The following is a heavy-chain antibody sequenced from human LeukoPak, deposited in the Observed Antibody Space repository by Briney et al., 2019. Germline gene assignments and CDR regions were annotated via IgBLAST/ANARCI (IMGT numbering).Heavy chain of an antibody. V-gene: IGHV4-34*01. Sequence: SETLSLTCAVYGVSFSGYYWSWIRQPPGKGLEWIGEINHSGSTNYNPSLKSRVTISVDTSKNQFSLKLSSVTAADTAVYYCAREWCSGGSCQNWFDPWGQGTLVTVSS. J-gene: IGHJ5*02. CDR3: AREWCSGGSCQNWFDP. CDR2: INHSGST. D-gene: IGHD2-15*01. CDR1: GVSFSGYY.